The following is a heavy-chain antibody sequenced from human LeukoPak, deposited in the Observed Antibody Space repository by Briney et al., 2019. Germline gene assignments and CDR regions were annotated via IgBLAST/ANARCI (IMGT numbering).Heavy chain of an antibody. CDR2: IYYSGST. J-gene: IGHJ6*03. D-gene: IGHD3-10*01. Sequence: SETLSLTCTVSGGSISSSSYYWGWIRQPPGKGLEWIGSIYYSGSTYYNPSLKSRVTISVDTSKNQFSLKLSSVTAADTAVYYCARGKPSYGSGTFYRPLEPNYMDVWGKGTTVTVSS. V-gene: IGHV4-39*07. CDR1: GGSISSSSYY. CDR3: ARGKPSYGSGTFYRPLEPNYMDV.